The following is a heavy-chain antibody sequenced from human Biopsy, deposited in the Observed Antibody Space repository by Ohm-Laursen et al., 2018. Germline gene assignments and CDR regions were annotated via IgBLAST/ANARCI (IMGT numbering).Heavy chain of an antibody. D-gene: IGHD2-21*02. J-gene: IGHJ4*02. Sequence: TLSLTCTVSGVSINGGRYYWNWIRHPPGKGLEWIGNIFYSANTYYNPSLKSRVTISVDTSKNQFSLKLSSVTAADTAVYYCARLGSGGYFPTFFDFWGQGALVTVSS. CDR3: ARLGSGGYFPTFFDF. CDR2: IFYSANT. V-gene: IGHV4-31*03. CDR1: GVSINGGRYY.